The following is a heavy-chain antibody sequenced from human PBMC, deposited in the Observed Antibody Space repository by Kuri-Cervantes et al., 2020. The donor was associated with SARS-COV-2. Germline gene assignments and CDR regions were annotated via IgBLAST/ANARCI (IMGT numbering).Heavy chain of an antibody. Sequence: GGSLRLSCAASGFTVSSNYMSWVRQAPGKGLEWVSVIYSGGSTYYADSVKGRFTISRDNSKNTLYLQMNSLRAEDTAVYYCAGPSVRGDAEYFQHWGQGTLVTVSS. CDR3: AGPSVRGDAEYFQH. CDR2: IYSGGST. V-gene: IGHV3-53*05. CDR1: GFTVSSNY. D-gene: IGHD3-10*02. J-gene: IGHJ1*01.